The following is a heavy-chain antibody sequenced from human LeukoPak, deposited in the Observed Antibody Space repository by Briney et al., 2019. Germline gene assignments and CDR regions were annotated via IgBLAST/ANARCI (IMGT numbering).Heavy chain of an antibody. CDR1: GFTSSSYG. J-gene: IGHJ4*02. CDR2: IWYDGSNK. CDR3: ARAFYDYVWGSYRYYLDY. Sequence: PGGSLRLSCAASGFTSSSYGMHWVRQAPGKGLEWVAVIWYDGSNKYYADSVKGRFTISRDNSKNTLYLQMNSLRAEDTAVYYCARAFYDYVWGSYRYYLDYWGQGTLVTVSS. D-gene: IGHD3-16*02. V-gene: IGHV3-33*01.